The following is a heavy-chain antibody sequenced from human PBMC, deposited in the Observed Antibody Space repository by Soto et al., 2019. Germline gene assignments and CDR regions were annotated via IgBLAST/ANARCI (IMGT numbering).Heavy chain of an antibody. CDR1: GFTFSSYS. CDR3: AKDRLAGNFDY. J-gene: IGHJ4*02. CDR2: ISTTGGST. Sequence: GGSLRLSCAASGFTFSSYSMNWVRQAPGKGLEWVATISTTGGSTYYADSVKGRFTISRDNSKNTLYLQMNGLRVDDTAVYYCAKDRLAGNFDYWGQGTQVTVSS. V-gene: IGHV3-23*01.